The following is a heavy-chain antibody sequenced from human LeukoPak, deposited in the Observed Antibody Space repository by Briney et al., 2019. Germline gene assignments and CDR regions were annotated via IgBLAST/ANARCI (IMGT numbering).Heavy chain of an antibody. V-gene: IGHV3-30*18. CDR1: GLTFSSFG. CDR3: AKVVNSGSYVDY. J-gene: IGHJ4*02. CDR2: TSFDGGNK. D-gene: IGHD1-26*01. Sequence: GGSLRLSCAASGLTFSSFGMHWVRQAPGKGLEWVAVTSFDGGNKHYADSVKGRFTISRDNSKNTLYLQMNTLRVEDTAVYYCAKVVNSGSYVDYWGQGTLVTVSS.